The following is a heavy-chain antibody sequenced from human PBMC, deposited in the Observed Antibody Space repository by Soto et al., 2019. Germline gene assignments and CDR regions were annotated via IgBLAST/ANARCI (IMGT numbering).Heavy chain of an antibody. D-gene: IGHD3-10*01. J-gene: IGHJ6*03. CDR3: AREGVFIRGWFGEAYMDV. V-gene: IGHV3-53*04. CDR2: IYSGGST. CDR1: GFTVSSNY. Sequence: PGGSLRLSCAASGFTVSSNYMSWVRQAPGKGLEWVSVIYSGGSTYYADSVKGRFTISRHNSKNTLYLQMNSLRAEDTAVYYCAREGVFIRGWFGEAYMDVWGKGTTVTVSS.